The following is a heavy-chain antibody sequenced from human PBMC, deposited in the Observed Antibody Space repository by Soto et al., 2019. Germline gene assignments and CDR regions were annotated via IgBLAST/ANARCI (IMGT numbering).Heavy chain of an antibody. CDR1: GFTFSSYA. D-gene: IGHD3-10*01. V-gene: IGHV3-23*01. Sequence: EVQLLDSGGGLVQPGGSLRLSCAASGFTFSSYAMSWVRQAPGKGLEWVSSISGSGGGTYYADSVKGRFTISRDNSKKTLSLQMNGLRAEDTAVYYCAKSRGSGSYFNPSDAFDFWGQGTMVTVSS. CDR2: ISGSGGGT. J-gene: IGHJ3*01. CDR3: AKSRGSGSYFNPSDAFDF.